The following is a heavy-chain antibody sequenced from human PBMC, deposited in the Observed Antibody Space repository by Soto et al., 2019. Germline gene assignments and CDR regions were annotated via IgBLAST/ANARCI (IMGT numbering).Heavy chain of an antibody. CDR3: AREPGYSSRPVDY. Sequence: GGSLRLSCAASGFTFSSYSMNWVRQAPGKGLEWVSSISSSSSYIYYADSVKGRFTISRDNAKNSLYLQMNSLRAEDTAVYYCAREPGYSSRPVDYWGQGTLVTVSS. CDR2: ISSSSSYI. V-gene: IGHV3-21*01. CDR1: GFTFSSYS. D-gene: IGHD6-13*01. J-gene: IGHJ4*02.